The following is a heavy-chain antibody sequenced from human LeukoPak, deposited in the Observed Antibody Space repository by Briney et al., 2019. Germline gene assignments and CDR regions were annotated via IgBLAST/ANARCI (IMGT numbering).Heavy chain of an antibody. J-gene: IGHJ4*02. CDR1: GYTFTGYY. CDR3: ARGADRLLWFGEGGQYYFDY. CDR2: INPNSGGT. Sequence: ASVKVSCKASGYTFTGYYMHWVRQAPGQGLEWMGWINPNSGGTNYAQKFQGRGTMTRDTSISTAYMELSRLRSDDTAVYYCARGADRLLWFGEGGQYYFDYWGQGTLVTVSS. V-gene: IGHV1-2*02. D-gene: IGHD3-10*01.